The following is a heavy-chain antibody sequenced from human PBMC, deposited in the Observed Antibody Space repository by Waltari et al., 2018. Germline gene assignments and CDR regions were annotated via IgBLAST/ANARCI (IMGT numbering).Heavy chain of an antibody. CDR2: INPNSGGT. CDR1: GHTFPGNY. J-gene: IGHJ4*02. Sequence: QVQLVQSGAEVKKPGASVKGSCEASGHTFPGNYIHWERQAPGQGLEWMGWINPNSGGTHYSQKFQDKVTMTRDTSISTAYMELSRLRSDDTAVYYSAREWVAVLVGATQSLDYWGQGTLVTVSS. CDR3: AREWVAVLVGATQSLDY. V-gene: IGHV1-2*02. D-gene: IGHD2-15*01.